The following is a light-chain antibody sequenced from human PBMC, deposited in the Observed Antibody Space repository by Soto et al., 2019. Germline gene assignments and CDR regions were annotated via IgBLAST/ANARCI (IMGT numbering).Light chain of an antibody. CDR2: DAS. J-gene: IGKJ2*01. Sequence: AIHLTQSPSSLSASVGDRVTNSCRASQGISTLFAWYQQKPGKAPKLLIYDASTLESGVPSRFSGSGSGTDYTLSISSLEAEDFAVYYCQHRDNWSYIFGQGTKLEMK. V-gene: IGKV1-13*02. CDR1: QGISTL. CDR3: QHRDNWSYI.